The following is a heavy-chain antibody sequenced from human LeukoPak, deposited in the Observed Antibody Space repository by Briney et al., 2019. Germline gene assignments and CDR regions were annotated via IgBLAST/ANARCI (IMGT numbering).Heavy chain of an antibody. CDR2: IYYSGST. J-gene: IGHJ5*02. Sequence: PSETLSLTCTVSGGSISSSSYYWGWIRQPPGKGLEWIGYIYYSGSTNYNPSLKSRVTISVDTSKNQFSLKLSSVTAADTAVYYCARDGLIAVAGTKWNWFDPWGQGTLVTVSS. CDR1: GGSISSSSYY. V-gene: IGHV4-61*01. CDR3: ARDGLIAVAGTKWNWFDP. D-gene: IGHD6-19*01.